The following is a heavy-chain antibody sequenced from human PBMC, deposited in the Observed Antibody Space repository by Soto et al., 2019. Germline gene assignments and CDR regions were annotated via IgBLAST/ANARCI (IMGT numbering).Heavy chain of an antibody. CDR1: GYSFTSYW. J-gene: IGHJ5*02. CDR2: IDPSDSYT. V-gene: IGHV5-10-1*01. Sequence: PGESLKISCKGSGYSFTSYWISWVRQMPGKGLEWMGRIDPSDSYTNYSPSFQGHVTISADKSISTAYLQWSSLKASDTAMYYCARRYSSSWYWFDPWGQGTLVTVS. D-gene: IGHD6-13*01. CDR3: ARRYSSSWYWFDP.